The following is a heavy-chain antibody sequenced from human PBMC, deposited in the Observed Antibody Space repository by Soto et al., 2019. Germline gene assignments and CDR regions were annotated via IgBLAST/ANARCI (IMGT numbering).Heavy chain of an antibody. Sequence: QVQLVESGGAVVQSGRSLRLSCTASRFRFSAYGMHWVRQAPGKGLEWVALISDDGKTQFFTDSVEGRFTISRDNSRNTLYLQMNSLRPEDTAVYYCVKGGYKTGWPPFDHWGHGTRVTVSS. J-gene: IGHJ4*01. CDR3: VKGGYKTGWPPFDH. D-gene: IGHD6-19*01. CDR2: ISDDGKTQ. CDR1: RFRFSAYG. V-gene: IGHV3-30*18.